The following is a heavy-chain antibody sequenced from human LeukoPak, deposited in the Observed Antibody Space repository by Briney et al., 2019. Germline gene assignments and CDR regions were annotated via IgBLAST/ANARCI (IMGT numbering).Heavy chain of an antibody. D-gene: IGHD6-13*01. CDR3: ARQAAGVVY. V-gene: IGHV3-64*02. J-gene: IGHJ4*02. CDR2: ISCNGGST. CDR1: GFTFSSYA. Sequence: PGGSLRLSCAASGFTFSSYAMHWVRQAPGKGLEYVSGISCNGGSTYYADSVKGRFTISRDNSKNTLYLQMGGLRAEDMAVYYCARQAAGVVYWGQGTLVTVSS.